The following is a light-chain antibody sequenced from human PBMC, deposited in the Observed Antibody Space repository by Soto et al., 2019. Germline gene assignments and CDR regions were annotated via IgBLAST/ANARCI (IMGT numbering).Light chain of an antibody. CDR2: GAS. CDR3: QQYGSSPWIT. CDR1: QSVSSSY. V-gene: IGKV3-20*01. J-gene: IGKJ5*01. Sequence: EIVLTQSPGTLSLSPGERATLSCRASQSVSSSYLAWYRQKPGQAPRLLIYGASSRATGIPDRFSGSGSGTDFTLTISRLEPEDFAVYYCQQYGSSPWITFGQGTRLEIK.